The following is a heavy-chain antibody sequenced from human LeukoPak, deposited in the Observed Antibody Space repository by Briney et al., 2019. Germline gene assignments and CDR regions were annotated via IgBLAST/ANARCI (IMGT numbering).Heavy chain of an antibody. Sequence: SETLSLTCTVSGGSISSSKYYSSWIRQPPGKELEWIASINYGGTTYYNPSLKSRVTISVDTSKNQFSLSLSSVTDAVTAVYFCARYVLFGSGKYYFDYWGQGSLVTVSS. V-gene: IGHV4-39*01. J-gene: IGHJ4*02. CDR1: GGSISSSKYY. CDR2: INYGGTT. CDR3: ARYVLFGSGKYYFDY. D-gene: IGHD3-10*01.